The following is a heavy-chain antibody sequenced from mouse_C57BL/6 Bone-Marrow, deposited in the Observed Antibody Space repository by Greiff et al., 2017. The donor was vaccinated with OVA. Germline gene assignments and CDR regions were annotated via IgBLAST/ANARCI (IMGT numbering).Heavy chain of an antibody. V-gene: IGHV1-61*01. D-gene: IGHD2-3*01. J-gene: IGHJ1*03. CDR2: IYPSDSET. CDR1: GYTFTSYW. CDR3: ARGRWLLPPSFDV. Sequence: QVQLQQPGAELVRPGSSVKLSCKASGYTFTSYWMDWVKQRPGQGLEWIGNIYPSDSETHYNQKFKDKATLTVDKSSSTAYMQLSSLTSEDSAVYYCARGRWLLPPSFDVWGTGTTVTVSS.